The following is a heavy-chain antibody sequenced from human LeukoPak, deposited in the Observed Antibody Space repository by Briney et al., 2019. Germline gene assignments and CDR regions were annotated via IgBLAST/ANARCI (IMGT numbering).Heavy chain of an antibody. CDR3: ARVGGSYKGLAFDY. V-gene: IGHV3-30*02. CDR1: GFTFSSYG. CDR2: IRYDGSNK. J-gene: IGHJ4*02. Sequence: GGSLRLSCAASGFTFSSYGMHWVRQAPGKGLEWVAFIRYDGSNKYYADSVKGRFTISRDNSKNTLYLQMNSLRAEDTAVYYCARVGGSYKGLAFDYWGQGTLVTVSS. D-gene: IGHD1-26*01.